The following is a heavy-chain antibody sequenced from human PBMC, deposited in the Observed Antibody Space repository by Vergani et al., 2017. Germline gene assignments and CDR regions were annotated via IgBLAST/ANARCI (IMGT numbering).Heavy chain of an antibody. CDR3: ASVGSGWSRELL. J-gene: IGHJ4*02. V-gene: IGHV3-23*01. D-gene: IGHD6-19*01. CDR1: GFTFSSYA. CDR2: ISGSGDST. Sequence: EVQLLESGGGLVQPGGSLRLSCAASGFTFSSYAMSWVRQAPGKGLEWVSAISGSGDSTYYADSVKGRFTISRDNSKNTLYLQMNSLRAEDTAVYYCASVGSGWSRELLWGQGTLVTVSS.